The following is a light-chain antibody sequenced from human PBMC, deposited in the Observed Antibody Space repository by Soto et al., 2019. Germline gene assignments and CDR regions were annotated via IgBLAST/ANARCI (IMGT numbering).Light chain of an antibody. CDR2: GAS. V-gene: IGKV3-20*01. Sequence: EIVWTQSPGTLSLSPGGRGTLSCRASQSVSSSYLAWYKQKPGQAPRILIYGASSRATGIPDRFSGSGSGTDFTLTIRRLEPEDFAVDYCQQYGSSGTFGQGTKVDIK. J-gene: IGKJ1*01. CDR3: QQYGSSGT. CDR1: QSVSSSY.